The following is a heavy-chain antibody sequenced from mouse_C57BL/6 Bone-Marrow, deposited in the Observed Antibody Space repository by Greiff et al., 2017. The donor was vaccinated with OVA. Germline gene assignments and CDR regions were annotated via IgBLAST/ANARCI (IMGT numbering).Heavy chain of an antibody. Sequence: VKLMESGPGLVQPSQSLSITCTVSGFSLTSYGVHWVRQPPGKGLEWLGVIWSGGSTDYNAAFISRLSISKDNSKSQVFFKMNSLQADDTAIYYCAKEPHYYGSGAMDYWGQGTSVTVSS. CDR1: GFSLTSYG. V-gene: IGHV2-4*01. CDR3: AKEPHYYGSGAMDY. CDR2: IWSGGST. D-gene: IGHD1-1*01. J-gene: IGHJ4*01.